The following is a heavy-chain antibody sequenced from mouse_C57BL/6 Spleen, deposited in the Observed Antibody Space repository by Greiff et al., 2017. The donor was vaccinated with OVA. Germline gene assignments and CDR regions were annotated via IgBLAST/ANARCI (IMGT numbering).Heavy chain of an antibody. V-gene: IGHV1-15*01. J-gene: IGHJ2*01. CDR3: TSPVVGRGYFDY. CDR2: IDPETGGT. D-gene: IGHD1-1*01. CDR1: GYTFTDYE. Sequence: VQLQQSGAELVRPGASVTLSCKASGYTFTDYEMHWVKQTPVHGLEWIGAIDPETGGTAYNQKFKGKAILTADKSSSTAYMELRSLTSEDSAVYYCTSPVVGRGYFDYWGQGTTLTVSS.